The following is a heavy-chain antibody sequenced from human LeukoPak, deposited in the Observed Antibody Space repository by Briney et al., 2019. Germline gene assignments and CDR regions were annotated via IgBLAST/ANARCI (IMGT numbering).Heavy chain of an antibody. V-gene: IGHV1-46*01. CDR2: INPSGGST. CDR1: GYTFTSYY. J-gene: IGHJ2*01. Sequence: GASVKVSCKASGYTFTSYYMHWVRQAPGQGLEWMGIINPSGGSTSYAQKFQGRVTMTRDTSTSTVYMELSSLRSEDTAVYYCARARGYDYVWGSYRYWYFDLWGRGTLVTVSS. D-gene: IGHD3-16*02. CDR3: ARARGYDYVWGSYRYWYFDL.